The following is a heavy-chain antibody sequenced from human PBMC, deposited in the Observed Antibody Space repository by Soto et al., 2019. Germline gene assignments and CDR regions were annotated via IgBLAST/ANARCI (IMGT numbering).Heavy chain of an antibody. CDR2: IYYSGST. CDR3: ARNGYGSGSIYKLQYYYYGMDV. J-gene: IGHJ6*02. V-gene: IGHV4-39*01. Sequence: PSETLSLTCTVSGGSISSSSYYWGWIRQPPGKGLEWIGSIYYSGSTYYNPSLKSRVTISVDTSKNQFSLKLSSVTAADTAVYYCARNGYGSGSIYKLQYYYYGMDVWGQGTTVT. D-gene: IGHD3-10*01. CDR1: GGSISSSSYY.